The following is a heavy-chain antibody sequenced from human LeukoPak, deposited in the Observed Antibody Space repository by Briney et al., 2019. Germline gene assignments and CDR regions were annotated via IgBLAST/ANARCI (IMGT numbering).Heavy chain of an antibody. CDR2: IKQDGSKK. CDR3: TRVGYIDEGIDY. D-gene: IGHD5-24*01. V-gene: IGHV3-7*04. J-gene: IGHJ4*02. CDR1: GFPFSSYW. Sequence: GGSLRLSCVASGFPFSSYWMTWVRQAPGKGLEWVANIKQDGSKKSYVDSVKGRFTISRDNAKNSLYLQMNSLRAEDTAIYYCTRVGYIDEGIDYWGQGTLVSVSS.